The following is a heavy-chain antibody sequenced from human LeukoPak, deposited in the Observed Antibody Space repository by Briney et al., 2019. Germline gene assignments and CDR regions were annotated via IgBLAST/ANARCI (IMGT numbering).Heavy chain of an antibody. J-gene: IGHJ4*02. D-gene: IGHD2-15*01. Sequence: GGSLRLSCAASGFTFSSYWMSWVRQAPGKGLEWVANIKQDGSEKYYVDSVKGRFTISRDNAKNSLYLQMYSLRAEDTAVYYCARARRYLGYCSGGSCYGYFDYWGQGTLVTVSS. CDR1: GFTFSSYW. CDR3: ARARRYLGYCSGGSCYGYFDY. V-gene: IGHV3-7*01. CDR2: IKQDGSEK.